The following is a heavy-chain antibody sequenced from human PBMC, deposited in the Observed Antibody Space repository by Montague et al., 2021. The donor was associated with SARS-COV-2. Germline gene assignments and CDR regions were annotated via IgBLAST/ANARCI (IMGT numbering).Heavy chain of an antibody. CDR3: ARGRYGGNRGYYFDY. CDR1: GFSLSTSGMC. D-gene: IGHD4-23*01. Sequence: PALGKPTQTLTLTCTFSGFSLSTSGMCVSWIRQPPGKALEWLALXDWVDDKYYSTSLQTRLTISKDTSKNQVVLTMTNMDPVDTATYYCARGRYGGNRGYYFDYWGQGTLVTVSS. CDR2: XDWVDDK. J-gene: IGHJ4*02. V-gene: IGHV2-70*01.